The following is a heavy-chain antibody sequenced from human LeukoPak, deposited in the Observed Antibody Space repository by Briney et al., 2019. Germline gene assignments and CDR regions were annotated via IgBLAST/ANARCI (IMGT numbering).Heavy chain of an antibody. V-gene: IGHV5-51*01. Sequence: GESLKISCKGSGYSFTSYWNGWVRQMPGKGLEWLGIIYPGDSDTRYSPSFQGQVTISADKSISTAYLQWSSLKASDTAMYYCARRAIAAVNGMDVWGQGTTVTVSS. CDR2: IYPGDSDT. CDR3: ARRAIAAVNGMDV. CDR1: GYSFTSYW. J-gene: IGHJ6*02. D-gene: IGHD6-13*01.